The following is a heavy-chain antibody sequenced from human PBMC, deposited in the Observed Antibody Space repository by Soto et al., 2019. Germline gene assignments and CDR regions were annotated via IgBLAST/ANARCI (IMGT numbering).Heavy chain of an antibody. CDR1: GFTFSTYG. J-gene: IGHJ4*02. CDR2: MSYDGTKE. D-gene: IGHD6-13*01. V-gene: IGHV3-30*18. CDR3: AKEYGSTWIDH. Sequence: GESLKISCAASGFTFSTYGMHWGRQAPGKGLEWVAAMSYDGTKEYYVDSVKGRFTISRDNSRNTLFLQLNSLRDEDTAVYYCAKEYGSTWIDHWGQGTLVTVSS.